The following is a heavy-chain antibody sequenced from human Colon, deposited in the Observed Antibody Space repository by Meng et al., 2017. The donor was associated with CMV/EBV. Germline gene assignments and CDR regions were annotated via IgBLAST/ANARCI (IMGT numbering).Heavy chain of an antibody. V-gene: IGHV4-61*01. D-gene: IGHD2-2*01. CDR3: AATKGYCSSTTCYWSWFDP. CDR1: GGSVSSGSYY. Sequence: SETLSLTCTVSGGSVSSGSYYWSWIRQPPGKGLEWIGYISYSGSTNYNPSLKSRVTISVDTSKNQFSLKLSSVTAADTAVYYCAATKGYCSSTTCYWSWFDPWGQGTQVTVSS. J-gene: IGHJ5*02. CDR2: ISYSGST.